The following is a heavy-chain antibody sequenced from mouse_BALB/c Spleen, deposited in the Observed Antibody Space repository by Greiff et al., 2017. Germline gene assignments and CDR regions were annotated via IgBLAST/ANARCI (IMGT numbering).Heavy chain of an antibody. Sequence: EVQLQQSGTVLARPGASVKMSCKASGYTFTSYWMHWVKQRPGQGLEWIGAIYPGNSDTSYNQKFKGKAKLTAVTSTSTAYMELSSLTNEDSAVYYCTRGYYGSREYYYAMDYWGQGTSVTVSS. CDR1: GYTFTSYW. D-gene: IGHD1-1*01. CDR2: IYPGNSDT. V-gene: IGHV1-5*01. J-gene: IGHJ4*01. CDR3: TRGYYGSREYYYAMDY.